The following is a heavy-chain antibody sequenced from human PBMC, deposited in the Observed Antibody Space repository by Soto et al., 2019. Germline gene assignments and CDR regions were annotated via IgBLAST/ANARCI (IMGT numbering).Heavy chain of an antibody. J-gene: IGHJ4*02. D-gene: IGHD3-22*01. Sequence: GASVKVSCKASGYTFTSYAMHWVRQAPGQRLEWVGRIKSKTDGGTTDYAAPVKGRFTISRDDSKNTLYLQMNSLKTEDTAVYYCTTGPYYYDSSGYLPSTYYFDYWGQGTLVTVSS. CDR1: GYTFTSYA. CDR3: TTGPYYYDSSGYLPSTYYFDY. V-gene: IGHV3-15*07. CDR2: IKSKTDGGTT.